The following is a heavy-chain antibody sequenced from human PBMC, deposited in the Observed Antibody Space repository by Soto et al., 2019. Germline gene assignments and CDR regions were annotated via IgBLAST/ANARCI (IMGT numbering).Heavy chain of an antibody. J-gene: IGHJ4*02. Sequence: GGSLRLSCVASGFTFSSYWMSWVRQAPGKGLEWVANIKQDGSEKYYVDSVKGRFTISRDNAKNSLYLQMDNLRGEDTAVYYCARDRQPDYFDCWGQGTLVTVSS. V-gene: IGHV3-7*01. CDR2: IKQDGSEK. CDR3: ARDRQPDYFDC. CDR1: GFTFSSYW.